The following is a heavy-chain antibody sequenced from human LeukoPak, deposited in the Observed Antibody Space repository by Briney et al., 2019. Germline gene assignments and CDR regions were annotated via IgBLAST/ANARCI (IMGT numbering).Heavy chain of an antibody. CDR3: ARPYDHSYYFDY. V-gene: IGHV1-69*10. CDR1: GGTFSSNA. CDR2: IIPIFNIV. D-gene: IGHD3-22*01. J-gene: IGHJ4*02. Sequence: SVKVSCKVSGGTFSSNAISWVRQAPGQGLEWMGGIIPIFNIVNYAQKFQGRVTIIADKSASTAYMELSSLRFEDTAVYYCARPYDHSYYFDYWGQGTLVTVSS.